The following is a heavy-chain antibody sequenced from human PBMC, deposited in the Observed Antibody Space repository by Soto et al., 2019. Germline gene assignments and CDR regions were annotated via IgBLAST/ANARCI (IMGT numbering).Heavy chain of an antibody. CDR3: AKNRAGVTTSWHFDS. D-gene: IGHD3-22*01. V-gene: IGHV3-23*01. CDR2: IHGGGNSA. CDR1: GFTFSGYA. Sequence: EVQLLESGGDLVQPGRSLRLSCAASGFTFSGYAMSWVRQAPGKGLEWVSVIHGGGNSAYYADSVKGRFTISRDNSKNTLFLQMSSLRGEDTAVYYCAKNRAGVTTSWHFDSWGQGTLVTVSS. J-gene: IGHJ4*02.